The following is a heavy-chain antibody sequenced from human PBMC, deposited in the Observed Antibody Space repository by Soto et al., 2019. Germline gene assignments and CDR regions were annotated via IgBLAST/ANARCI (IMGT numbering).Heavy chain of an antibody. J-gene: IGHJ4*02. CDR1: GGSISSSSYY. D-gene: IGHD1-26*01. Sequence: QLQLQESGPGLVKPSETLSLTCTVSGGSISSSSYYWGWIRQPPGKGLEWIASLYYSGSTYYNPSLKSRVTISVATSKNQFSLKLSSVTAADTAVYYVARLLRGGSYRIDCWGQGTLVAVSS. CDR2: LYYSGST. CDR3: ARLLRGGSYRIDC. V-gene: IGHV4-39*01.